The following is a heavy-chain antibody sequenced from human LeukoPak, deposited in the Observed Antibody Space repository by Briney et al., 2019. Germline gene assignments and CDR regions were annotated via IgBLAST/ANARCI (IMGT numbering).Heavy chain of an antibody. J-gene: IGHJ4*02. D-gene: IGHD5-18*01. Sequence: SETLSLTCTVSGGSISSYYWSWIRQPPGKGQEWIGYIYYSGSTNYNPSLKSRVTISVDTSKNQFSLKLSSVTAADTAVYYCARGSQLWLPFDYWGQGTLVTVSS. CDR1: GGSISSYY. CDR3: ARGSQLWLPFDY. CDR2: IYYSGST. V-gene: IGHV4-59*01.